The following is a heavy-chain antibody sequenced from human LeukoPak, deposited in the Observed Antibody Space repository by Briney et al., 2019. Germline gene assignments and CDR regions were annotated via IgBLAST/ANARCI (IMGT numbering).Heavy chain of an antibody. CDR1: GYTFTSYY. J-gene: IGHJ4*02. CDR2: IIPIFGTA. CDR3: GRKAGDCGGGSCYSIYY. Sequence: SVEVSCKASGYTFTSYYVHWVRQAPGQGLEWMGGIIPIFGTAHYAQKFQGRVTITTDESTSTAYMEVSSLRSEDTAVYYCGRKAGDCGGGSCYSIYYWGQGTLVTVSS. V-gene: IGHV1-69*05. D-gene: IGHD2-15*01.